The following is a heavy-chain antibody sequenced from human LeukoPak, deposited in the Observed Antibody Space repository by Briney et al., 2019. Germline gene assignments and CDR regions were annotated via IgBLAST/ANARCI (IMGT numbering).Heavy chain of an antibody. CDR3: AALKGGPREYSGYDYRFYYYGMDV. J-gene: IGHJ6*02. D-gene: IGHD5-12*01. V-gene: IGHV4-61*08. CDR2: IYYSGST. Sequence: PSETLSLTCTVSGGSISSGDYYWSWIRQPPGKGLEWIGYIYYSGSTNYNPSLKSRVTISVDTSKNQFSLKLSSVTAADTAVYYCAALKGGPREYSGYDYRFYYYGMDVWGLGTTVTVSS. CDR1: GGSISSGDYY.